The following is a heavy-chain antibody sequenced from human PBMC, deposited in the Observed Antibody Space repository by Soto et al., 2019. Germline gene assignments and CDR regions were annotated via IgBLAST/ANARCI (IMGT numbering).Heavy chain of an antibody. V-gene: IGHV3-48*02. D-gene: IGHD2-2*01. J-gene: IGHJ4*02. CDR1: GFRFNSYS. CDR2: ISTSGSTV. Sequence: PGGSLRLSCEASGFRFNSYSMNWVRQAPGKGLEWVSYISTSGSTVYYADSVKGRFTISRDNTRNSLYLQMNSLRDEDTALYYCVRYCSTTLCNGVATRTFDYWGQGTLVTVSS. CDR3: VRYCSTTLCNGVATRTFDY.